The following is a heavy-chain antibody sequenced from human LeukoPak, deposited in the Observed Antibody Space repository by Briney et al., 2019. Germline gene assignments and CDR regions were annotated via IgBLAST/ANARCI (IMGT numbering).Heavy chain of an antibody. V-gene: IGHV3-30*02. D-gene: IGHD4-17*01. Sequence: PGGSLRLSCAASGFTFSSCAMHWVRQAPGKGLEWVAFIRYDGSNTYYADSVKGRFTISRDNSKNTLYLQMNSLRAEDTAVYYCAAVTADYWGQGTLVTVSS. CDR2: IRYDGSNT. CDR3: AAVTADY. J-gene: IGHJ4*02. CDR1: GFTFSSCA.